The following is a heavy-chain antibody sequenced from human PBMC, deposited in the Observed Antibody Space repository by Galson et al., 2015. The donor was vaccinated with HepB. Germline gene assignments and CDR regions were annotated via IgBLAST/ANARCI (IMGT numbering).Heavy chain of an antibody. J-gene: IGHJ4*02. CDR2: ISGGVITT. Sequence: SLRLSCAASGFTFSDYAMSWVRQSPEKGLEWLSSISGGVITTRIADSVKGRLTISRDNSKNTLYLQMNSLRVEDTALYYCAKDRQGRSGWFGDFDCWGQGTLVTVSS. V-gene: IGHV3-23*01. CDR1: GFTFSDYA. CDR3: AKDRQGRSGWFGDFDC. D-gene: IGHD6-19*01.